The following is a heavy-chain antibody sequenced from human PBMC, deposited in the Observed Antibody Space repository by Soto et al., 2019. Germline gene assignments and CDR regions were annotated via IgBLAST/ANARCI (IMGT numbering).Heavy chain of an antibody. CDR3: AKDFGFGVVTPMKNYYYGMDV. D-gene: IGHD3-3*01. V-gene: IGHV3-30*18. J-gene: IGHJ6*02. CDR2: ISYDGSNK. Sequence: GGSLRLSCAASGFTFTNYGMQWVRQAPGKGLEWVSVISYDGSNKYYADSVKGRFTISRDNSKNTLYLQMNSLRAEDTAVYYCAKDFGFGVVTPMKNYYYGMDVWGQGTTVTVSS. CDR1: GFTFTNYG.